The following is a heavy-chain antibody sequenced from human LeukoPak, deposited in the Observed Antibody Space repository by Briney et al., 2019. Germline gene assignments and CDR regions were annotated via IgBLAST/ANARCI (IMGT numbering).Heavy chain of an antibody. CDR1: GFSLSTSGVG. Sequence: SGPTLVNPTQTLTLNCTFSGFSLSTSGVGGGWIRQPPGKALEWLALIYWDDDKRYSPSLKSRLTITKDTSKNQVVLTMTNMDPVDTATYYCAHSDRIFLRRGFDYWGQGTLVTVSS. V-gene: IGHV2-5*02. CDR3: AHSDRIFLRRGFDY. D-gene: IGHD3-3*01. J-gene: IGHJ4*02. CDR2: IYWDDDK.